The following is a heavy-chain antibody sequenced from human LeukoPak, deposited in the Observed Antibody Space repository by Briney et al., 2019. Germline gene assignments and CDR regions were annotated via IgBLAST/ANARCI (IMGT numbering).Heavy chain of an antibody. CDR2: MYLSGTT. J-gene: IGHJ4*02. CDR1: GVSINSLDL. Sequence: PSGTLSLTCTVSGVSINSLDLWSWVRQPPGKGLEWIGEMYLSGTTHSNPSVKSRVTISIDKSKNQFFLNLSSVTAADTAVYYCAGLVGRYSSGLYYYYFDYWGQGTLVTVSS. CDR3: AGLVGRYSSGLYYYYFDY. D-gene: IGHD3-22*01. V-gene: IGHV4-4*02.